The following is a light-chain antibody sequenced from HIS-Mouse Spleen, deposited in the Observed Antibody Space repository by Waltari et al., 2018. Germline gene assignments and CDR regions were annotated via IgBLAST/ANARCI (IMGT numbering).Light chain of an antibody. CDR1: NIGGKS. CDR2: DDS. CDR3: QVWDSSSDHPYV. V-gene: IGLV3-21*03. Sequence: SYVLTQPPSVSVAPGKPARITCGGNNIGGKSVPCYQQKPGQAPVLVVYDDSDRPSGIPERFSGSNSGNTATLTISRVEAGDEADYYCQVWDSSSDHPYVFGTGTKVTVL. J-gene: IGLJ1*01.